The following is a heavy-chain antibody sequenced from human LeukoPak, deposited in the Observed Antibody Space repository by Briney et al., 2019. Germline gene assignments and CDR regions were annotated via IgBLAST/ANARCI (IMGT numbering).Heavy chain of an antibody. CDR2: ISSSSSTI. Sequence: GGSLRLSCAASGFTFSSYSMNWVRQAPGKGLEWVSYISSSSSTIYYADSVKGRFTISRDNAKNSLYLQMNSLRAEDTAVYYCARDPGYCSSTSCPLAFDIWGQGTMVTVSS. D-gene: IGHD2-2*01. CDR3: ARDPGYCSSTSCPLAFDI. V-gene: IGHV3-48*04. J-gene: IGHJ3*02. CDR1: GFTFSSYS.